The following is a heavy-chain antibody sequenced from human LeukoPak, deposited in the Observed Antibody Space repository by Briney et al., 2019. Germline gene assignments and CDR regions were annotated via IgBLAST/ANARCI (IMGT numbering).Heavy chain of an antibody. CDR2: ISGSGGST. D-gene: IGHD6-13*01. CDR1: GFTFSSYA. CDR3: AKDNAAADGY. Sequence: TGGSLRLSCAVSGFTFSSYAMSWVRQAPGKGLEWVSAISGSGGSTYYADSVKGRFTISRDNSKNTLYLQMNSLRAEDTAVYYCAKDNAAADGYWGQGTLVTVSS. V-gene: IGHV3-23*01. J-gene: IGHJ4*02.